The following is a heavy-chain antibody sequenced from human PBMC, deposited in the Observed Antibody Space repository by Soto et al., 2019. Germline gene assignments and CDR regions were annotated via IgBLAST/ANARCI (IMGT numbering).Heavy chain of an antibody. CDR2: LNPNSGGS. J-gene: IGHJ4*02. V-gene: IGHV1-2*02. D-gene: IGHD3-16*01. CDR1: GYTFTDYY. CDR3: ATLGAGAFDY. Sequence: QVPLVQSGAEVKKPGASVKVSCKASGYTFTDYYIHWVRQAPGQGLECVGWLNPNSGGSNYAQKFQGRVTMTRDTSISTAYMELSRLTSDDTAVYYCATLGAGAFDYWGQGTLVTVSS.